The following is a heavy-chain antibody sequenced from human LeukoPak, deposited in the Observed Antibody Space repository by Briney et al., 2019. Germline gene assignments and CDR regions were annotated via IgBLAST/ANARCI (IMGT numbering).Heavy chain of an antibody. V-gene: IGHV4-34*01. CDR3: ATAPATAGTIDN. D-gene: IGHD1-7*01. CDR1: GGTFSGHY. CDR2: INHSGST. J-gene: IGHJ4*02. Sequence: SETLSLTCAVCGGTFSGHYWTWIRQSPGKGLEWIGEINHSGSTNYNASLKSRGTISVDPSKNRFTLRLSSVTAADTAAYYCATAPATAGTIDNWGQGTLVTVSS.